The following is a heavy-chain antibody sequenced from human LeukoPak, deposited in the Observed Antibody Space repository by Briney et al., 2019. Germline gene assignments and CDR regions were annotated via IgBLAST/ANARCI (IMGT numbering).Heavy chain of an antibody. D-gene: IGHD6-13*01. CDR2: IYNSGNT. V-gene: IGHV4-59*01. CDR1: GGSISNYY. CDR3: ARGVYIAAAQYGY. Sequence: SETLSLTCTVSGGSISNYYWTWIRQPPGKGLEWIGYIYNSGNTNYNPSLKSRVTISVDTSKNQFFLKLSSVTAADTAVYYCARGVYIAAAQYGYWGQGTLVTVSS. J-gene: IGHJ4*02.